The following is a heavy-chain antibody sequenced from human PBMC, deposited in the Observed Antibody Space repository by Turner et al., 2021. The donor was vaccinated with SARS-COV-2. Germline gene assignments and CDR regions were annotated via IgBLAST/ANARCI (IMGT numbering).Heavy chain of an antibody. CDR2: ISFDGSNE. CDR3: ARAYSGSYFGAFDI. D-gene: IGHD1-26*01. CDR1: GFTFSVYA. Sequence: QVQLVESGGGVVQPGRSLRLSCAASGFTFSVYAMHWVRQAPGKGLEWVAVISFDGSNEYYADSVKGRFTISRDNSKNTLYLQMNSLRAEDTSVYYCARAYSGSYFGAFDIWGQGTMVTISS. J-gene: IGHJ3*02. V-gene: IGHV3-30-3*01.